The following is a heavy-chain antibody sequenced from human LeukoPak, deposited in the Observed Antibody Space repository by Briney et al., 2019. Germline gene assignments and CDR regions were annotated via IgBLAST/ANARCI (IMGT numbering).Heavy chain of an antibody. CDR1: GFTFSSYS. J-gene: IGHJ1*01. D-gene: IGHD5-18*01. CDR3: AREYSYGPQNKYSQH. V-gene: IGHV3-21*01. CDR2: ISSSSSYI. Sequence: GGSLRLSCAASGFTFSSYSMNWVRQAPRGGLEWVSSISSSSSYIYYADSVKGRFTISTDNAKNSLYLQMNRLRAEDTAVYYCAREYSYGPQNKYSQHWGQGTLVTVSS.